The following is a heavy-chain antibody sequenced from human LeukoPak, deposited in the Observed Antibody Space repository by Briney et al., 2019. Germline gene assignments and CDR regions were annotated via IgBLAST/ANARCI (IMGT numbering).Heavy chain of an antibody. CDR3: ARDPMVKARIAVAGTRGDY. V-gene: IGHV1-18*01. D-gene: IGHD6-19*01. CDR1: GYTFTSFA. CDR2: ISAYNGNT. Sequence: ASVKVSCKASGYTFTSFAISWVRQAPGQGLEWLGWISAYNGNTNYAQKLQGRVTMTTDTSTSTAYMELRSLRSDDTAVYYCARDPMVKARIAVAGTRGDYWGQGTLVTVSS. J-gene: IGHJ4*02.